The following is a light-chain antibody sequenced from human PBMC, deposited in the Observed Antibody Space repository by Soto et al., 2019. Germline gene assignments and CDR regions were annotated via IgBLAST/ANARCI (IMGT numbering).Light chain of an antibody. V-gene: IGKV3-11*01. CDR2: DAS. CDR3: QQSSNWPPGYT. Sequence: EIVLTQSPATLSLSPGERATLSCRASQSVSSYLAWYQQKPGQAPRLLIYDASNRATGIPARFSGSGSGTDFTLNISSLEPEDFAVYYCQQSSNWPPGYTFGQGTKLEIK. J-gene: IGKJ2*01. CDR1: QSVSSY.